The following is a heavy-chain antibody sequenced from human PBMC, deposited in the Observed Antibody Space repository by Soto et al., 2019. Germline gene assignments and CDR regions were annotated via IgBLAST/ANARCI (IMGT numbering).Heavy chain of an antibody. Sequence: QVQLVQSGAEVKKPGASVKVSCKASGYTFTGYYMHWVRQAPGQGLEWMGWINPNRGGTNYAQKFQGWVTMSRDTASSTAYMELSRLRSDDTAVYYCARERRTYYVILTGYSKSGNWFGLWGQRTLVTLSS. CDR1: GYTFTGYY. D-gene: IGHD3-9*01. J-gene: IGHJ5*02. CDR3: ARERRTYYVILTGYSKSGNWFGL. V-gene: IGHV1-2*04. CDR2: INPNRGGT.